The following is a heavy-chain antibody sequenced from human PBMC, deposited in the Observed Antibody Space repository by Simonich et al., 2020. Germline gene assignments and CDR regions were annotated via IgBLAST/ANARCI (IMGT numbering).Heavy chain of an antibody. CDR2: KKQEGSEK. V-gene: IGHV3-7*01. CDR3: ARFRGRYFDWLFDY. Sequence: EVQLVESGGGLVQPGGSLRLSCAASGFTFSSYWMCWVRQAPGKRRKGGANKKQEGSEKYYVESVKGRFTISRDNAKNSLYLQMNSLRAEDTAVYYCARFRGRYFDWLFDYWGQGTLVTVSS. J-gene: IGHJ4*02. D-gene: IGHD3-9*01. CDR1: GFTFSSYW.